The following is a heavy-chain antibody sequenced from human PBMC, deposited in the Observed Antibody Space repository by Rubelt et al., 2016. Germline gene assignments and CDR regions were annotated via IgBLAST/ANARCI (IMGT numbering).Heavy chain of an antibody. D-gene: IGHD2-2*02. CDR2: LYSSGSI. V-gene: IGHV4-39*01. J-gene: IGHJ3*02. Sequence: QLQLQESGPGLVKPSETLSLTCTFSGGSISSRSYYWGWIRPPPGKGLEWIGILYSSGSIFYNPSLMSRVTKSVYTSKNQFSLKRTCGTAAETAGDYCARQESAVVPGAIGAFDIWGQGTMVTVSS. CDR3: ARQESAVVPGAIGAFDI. CDR1: GGSISSRSYY.